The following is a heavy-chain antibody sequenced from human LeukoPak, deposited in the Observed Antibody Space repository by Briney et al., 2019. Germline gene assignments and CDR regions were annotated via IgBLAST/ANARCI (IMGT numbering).Heavy chain of an antibody. CDR2: IYYSGST. Sequence: SETLSLTCTVSGGSISSGDYYWRWIRQPPGKGLELIGYIYYSGSTYYNPSLKSRVTISVDTSKNQFSLKLSSVTAADTAVYYCARVDLGYCSGGSCYSFDYWGQGTLVTVSS. V-gene: IGHV4-30-4*01. D-gene: IGHD2-15*01. CDR1: GGSISSGDYY. CDR3: ARVDLGYCSGGSCYSFDY. J-gene: IGHJ4*02.